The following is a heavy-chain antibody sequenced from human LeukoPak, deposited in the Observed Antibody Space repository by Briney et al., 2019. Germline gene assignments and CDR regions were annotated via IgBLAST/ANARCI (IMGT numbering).Heavy chain of an antibody. D-gene: IGHD6-13*01. J-gene: IGHJ4*02. CDR3: ARDLMGIAYRGAFYY. V-gene: IGHV3-9*01. CDR2: ISWNSGSI. CDR1: GFTFDDYA. Sequence: GGSLRLSCAASGFTFDDYAMHWVRQAPGKGLEWVSGISWNSGSIGYADSVKGRFTISRDNAKNSLYLQMNSLRAEDTAVYYCARDLMGIAYRGAFYYWGQGTLVTVSS.